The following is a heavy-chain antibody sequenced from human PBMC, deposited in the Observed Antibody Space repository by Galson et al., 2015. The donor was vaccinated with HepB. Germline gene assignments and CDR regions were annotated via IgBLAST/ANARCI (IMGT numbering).Heavy chain of an antibody. CDR1: GLTFNNAW. V-gene: IGHV3-15*01. CDR3: TTDIGFYGMDV. J-gene: IGHJ6*02. CDR2: IKSETDGGTT. D-gene: IGHD1-26*01. Sequence: SLRLSCAVSGLTFNNAWMTWVRQAPGKGLEWVGRIKSETDGGTTEFAASVKGRFTISRDDLHKILYLQLNSLKTEDTAVYYCTTDIGFYGMDVWGQGTTVTVSS.